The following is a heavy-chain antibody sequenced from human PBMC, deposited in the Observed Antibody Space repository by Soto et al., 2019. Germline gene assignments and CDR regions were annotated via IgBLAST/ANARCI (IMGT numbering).Heavy chain of an antibody. CDR2: ISDDGSTA. V-gene: IGHV3-74*01. D-gene: IGHD1-1*01. Sequence: PVGSLRLSCAVSGFNFSAYWMHWVRQVPGKGLTWVSRISDDGSTATYADSVKGRFVISRDNAKNSLYLEMNTLRVDDSGLYYCARGPRVSSTGTWAHWGRGTLVTVSS. J-gene: IGHJ4*02. CDR1: GFNFSAYW. CDR3: ARGPRVSSTGTWAH.